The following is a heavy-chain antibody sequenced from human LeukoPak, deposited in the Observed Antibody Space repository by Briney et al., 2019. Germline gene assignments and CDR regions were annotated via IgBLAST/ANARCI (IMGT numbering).Heavy chain of an antibody. D-gene: IGHD3-9*01. CDR3: AKDFDRVSSAYYYDY. J-gene: IGHJ4*02. CDR1: GFTFSSYG. Sequence: GGSLRLSCAASGFTFSSYGMHWVRQAPGKGLEWVAVISYDGSNKYYADSVKGRFTISRDNSKNTLYLQMNSLRAEDTAAYYCAKDFDRVSSAYYYDYWGQGTLVTVSS. CDR2: ISYDGSNK. V-gene: IGHV3-30*18.